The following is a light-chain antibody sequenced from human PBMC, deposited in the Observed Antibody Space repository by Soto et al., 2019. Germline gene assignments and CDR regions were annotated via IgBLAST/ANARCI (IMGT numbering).Light chain of an antibody. CDR1: QSVSSY. CDR2: DAS. J-gene: IGKJ4*01. V-gene: IGKV3-11*01. CDR3: QQRSNWRDT. Sequence: EIVLTQSPATLSLSPGERATLSCRASQSVSSYLAWYQQKPGQAPRLLIYDASNRATGIPARFSGSGSGTDFTLTISSLEPVDYAVYYCQQRSNWRDTFGGGTKV.